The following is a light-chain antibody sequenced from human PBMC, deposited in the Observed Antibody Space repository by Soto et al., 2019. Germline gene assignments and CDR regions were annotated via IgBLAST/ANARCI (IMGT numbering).Light chain of an antibody. CDR1: QTINSY. V-gene: IGKV1-17*01. CDR2: AAS. J-gene: IGKJ1*01. CDR3: LQHNTYPRT. Sequence: DIQMTQSPSSLSASVGDRVIITCRASQTINSYLNWYQHKPGKAPKLLIYAASTLQPGVPSRFSGSGSGTDFTLTISSLQPEDFATYYCLQHNTYPRTFGQGTKVDIK.